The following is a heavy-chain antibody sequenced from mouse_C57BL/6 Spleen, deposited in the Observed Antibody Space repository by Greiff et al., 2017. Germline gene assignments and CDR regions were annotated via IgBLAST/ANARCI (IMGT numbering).Heavy chain of an antibody. D-gene: IGHD1-1*01. Sequence: EVHLVESGGGLVKPGGSLKLSCAASGFTFSDYGMHWVRQAPEKGLEWVAYISSGSSTIYYADTVKGRFTISRDNAKNTLFLQMTSLRSEDTAMYYCARPYYYGSSRYAMDYWGQGTSVTVSS. CDR2: ISSGSSTI. CDR1: GFTFSDYG. V-gene: IGHV5-17*01. J-gene: IGHJ4*01. CDR3: ARPYYYGSSRYAMDY.